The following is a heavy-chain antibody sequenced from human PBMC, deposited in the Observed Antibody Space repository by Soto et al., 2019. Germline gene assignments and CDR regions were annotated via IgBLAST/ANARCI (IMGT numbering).Heavy chain of an antibody. J-gene: IGHJ3*02. CDR2: ISSSSSTI. CDR3: ARVRIYGDYDAFDI. CDR1: GFTFSGYS. Sequence: PGGSLRLSCAASGFTFSGYSMNWVRQAPGKGLEWVSYISSSSSTIYYADSVKGRFTISRDNAKNSLYLQMNSLRAEDTAVYYCARVRIYGDYDAFDIWGQGTMVTVSS. V-gene: IGHV3-48*01. D-gene: IGHD4-17*01.